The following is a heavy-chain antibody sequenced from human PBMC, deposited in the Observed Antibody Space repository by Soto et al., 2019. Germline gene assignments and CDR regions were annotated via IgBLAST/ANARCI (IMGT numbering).Heavy chain of an antibody. D-gene: IGHD3-3*01. CDR3: ARETGLEVGTDV. Sequence: SETLSLTCTVSGGSISSYYWSWIRQPPGKGLEWIGYIYYSGSTNYNPSLKSRVTISVDTSKNQFSLKLSSVTAADTAVYYCARETGLEVGTDVWGQGTTVTVSS. CDR2: IYYSGST. J-gene: IGHJ6*02. V-gene: IGHV4-59*01. CDR1: GGSISSYY.